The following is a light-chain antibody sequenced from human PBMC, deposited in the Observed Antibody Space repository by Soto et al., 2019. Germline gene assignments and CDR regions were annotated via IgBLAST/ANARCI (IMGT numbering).Light chain of an antibody. CDR2: AAS. J-gene: IGKJ5*01. CDR1: QGISSH. Sequence: IQLTQSPSSLSASVGDRVTISCRASQGISSHLAWYQQKLGKAPRLLIYAASTLQSGVPSRFSGSGSGTDFTLTITSLEPEDFATYYCQQFKNYVTFGQGTRLEIK. V-gene: IGKV1-9*01. CDR3: QQFKNYVT.